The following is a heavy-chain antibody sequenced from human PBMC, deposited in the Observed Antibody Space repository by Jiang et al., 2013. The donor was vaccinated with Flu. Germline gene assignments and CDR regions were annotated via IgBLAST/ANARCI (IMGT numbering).Heavy chain of an antibody. CDR1: GFTFSSYA. Sequence: VQLLESGGGLVQPGGSLRLSCAASGFTFSSYAMSWVRQAPGKGLEWVSAISGSGGSTYYADSVKGRFTISRDNSKNTLYLQMNSLRAEDTAVYYCANLYYYDSSGTTDAFDIWGQGTTVTVSS. CDR3: ANLYYYDSSGTTDAFDI. J-gene: IGHJ3*02. V-gene: IGHV3-23*01. CDR2: ISGSGGST. D-gene: IGHD3-22*01.